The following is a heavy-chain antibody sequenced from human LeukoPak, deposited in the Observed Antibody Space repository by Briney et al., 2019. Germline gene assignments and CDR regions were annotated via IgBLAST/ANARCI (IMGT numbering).Heavy chain of an antibody. CDR1: GFTFSDYE. J-gene: IGHJ4*02. CDR2: INDSGKTV. V-gene: IGHV3-48*03. Sequence: HPGGSLRLSCVASGFTFSDYEMNWIRQAPGKGREGISYINDSGKTVRYADSVKGRFTISRDNAKDSLFLQMNSLRAEDTAVYYCARVFLEDDSSGYYWGYYFDYWGQGTLVTVSS. D-gene: IGHD3-22*01. CDR3: ARVFLEDDSSGYYWGYYFDY.